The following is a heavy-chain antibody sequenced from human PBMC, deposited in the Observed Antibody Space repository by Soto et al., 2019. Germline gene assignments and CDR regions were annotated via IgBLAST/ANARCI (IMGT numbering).Heavy chain of an antibody. D-gene: IGHD4-4*01. V-gene: IGHV4-30-4*01. CDR2: IYYSGST. CDR1: GGSISSGDYY. J-gene: IGHJ6*02. CDR3: ARGPYSNYGMDV. Sequence: SETLSLTCTVSGGSISSGDYYWSWIRQPPGKGLEWIGYIYYSGSTYYNPSLKSRVTISVDTSKNQFSLKLSSVTAADTAVYYCARGPYSNYGMDVWGQGTTVTVSS.